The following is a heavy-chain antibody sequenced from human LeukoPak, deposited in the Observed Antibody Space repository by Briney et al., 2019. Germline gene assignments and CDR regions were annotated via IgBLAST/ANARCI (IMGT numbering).Heavy chain of an antibody. CDR3: ATSSLRLGELSPFDY. D-gene: IGHD3-16*02. J-gene: IGHJ4*02. Sequence: SETLSLTCTVSGGSISSSSYYWGWIPQPPGKGLEWIGSIYYSGSTYYNPSLKSRVTISVDTSKNQFSLKLSSVTAADTAVYYCATSSLRLGELSPFDYWGQGTLVTVSS. V-gene: IGHV4-39*01. CDR1: GGSISSSSYY. CDR2: IYYSGST.